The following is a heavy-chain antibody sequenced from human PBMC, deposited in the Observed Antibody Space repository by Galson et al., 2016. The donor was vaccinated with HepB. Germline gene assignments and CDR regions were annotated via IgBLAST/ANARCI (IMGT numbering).Heavy chain of an antibody. D-gene: IGHD4-17*01. CDR3: ARDVGLGTTLYNWFDP. CDR1: GFTFSSFW. V-gene: IGHV3-33*08. Sequence: SLRLSCAASGFTFSSFWMDWVRQAPGKGLEWVAATWFDGRDQYYRDSVKGRFTISKDNSKNTLFLQMNSLRAEDTAVYYCARDVGLGTTLYNWFDPWGQGTLVTVSS. J-gene: IGHJ5*02. CDR2: TWFDGRDQ.